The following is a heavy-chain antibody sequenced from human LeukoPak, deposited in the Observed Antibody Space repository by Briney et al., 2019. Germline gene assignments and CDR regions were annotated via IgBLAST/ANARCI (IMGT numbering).Heavy chain of an antibody. V-gene: IGHV3-48*03. CDR1: GFTFSSYE. CDR2: ISSSGSTI. CDR3: ARVYQYYYGSGSYYPLDY. Sequence: GGSLRLSCAASGFTFSSYEMNWVRQAPGKGLEWVSYISSSGSTIYYADSVKGRFTISRDNAKNSLYLQMNSLRAEDTAVYYCARVYQYYYGSGSYYPLDYWGQGTLVTVSS. D-gene: IGHD3-10*01. J-gene: IGHJ4*02.